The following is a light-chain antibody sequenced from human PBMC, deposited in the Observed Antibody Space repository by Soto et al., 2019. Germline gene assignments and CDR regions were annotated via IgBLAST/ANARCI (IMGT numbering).Light chain of an antibody. Sequence: EVVLTQSPATLSVSPGEGVTLSCRASQSVRDNLAWYQQKPGQAPRLLIYGASTRATGIPARFSGIGSGTDFTLTISSLQPEDFTVYYCQQYNNWPLTFGGGTKVDIK. J-gene: IGKJ4*01. CDR1: QSVRDN. V-gene: IGKV3D-15*01. CDR2: GAS. CDR3: QQYNNWPLT.